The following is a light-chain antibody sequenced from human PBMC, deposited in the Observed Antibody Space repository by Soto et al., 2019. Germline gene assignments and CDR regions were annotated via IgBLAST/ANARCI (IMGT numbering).Light chain of an antibody. Sequence: QSALTQPASVSGSPGQSITISCTGTRGDVGNYNLVSWYQHHPGKAPKLMIYEVFKRPSGYSNRFSGSKSGNTASLTISGLQAEDEADYYCCSYAGSRTLVFGGGTKVTVL. CDR1: RGDVGNYNL. CDR3: CSYAGSRTLV. CDR2: EVF. J-gene: IGLJ2*01. V-gene: IGLV2-23*02.